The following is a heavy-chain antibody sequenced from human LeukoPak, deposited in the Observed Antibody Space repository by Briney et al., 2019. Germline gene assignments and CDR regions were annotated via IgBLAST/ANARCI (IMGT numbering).Heavy chain of an antibody. Sequence: TSETLSLTCTVSGGSIRRSNHYWGWIRQPPGKGLEWIGTIYFSGSTNYNPSLKSRVTISVDTSKNQFSLNVSSLTAADTAIYYCARSHWGPYGSRIANWFDPWGQGTLVTVSS. CDR1: GGSIRRSNHY. CDR2: IYFSGST. D-gene: IGHD6-13*01. V-gene: IGHV4-39*07. J-gene: IGHJ5*02. CDR3: ARSHWGPYGSRIANWFDP.